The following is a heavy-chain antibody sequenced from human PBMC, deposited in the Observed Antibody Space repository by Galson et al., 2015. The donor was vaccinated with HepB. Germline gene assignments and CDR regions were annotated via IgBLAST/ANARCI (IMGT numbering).Heavy chain of an antibody. J-gene: IGHJ4*02. V-gene: IGHV3-64D*06. CDR2: ISTNGGSS. D-gene: IGHD6-19*01. CDR1: GFTFTNYA. CDR3: VKEWTSGWYGFDS. Sequence: SLRLSCAASGFTFTNYAMHWVRQAPGKGLEYVSGISTNGGSSYYADSVKARFTISRDNSRNTLYLQMSSLGAEDTALYYCVKEWTSGWYGFDSWGQGTLVTVSP.